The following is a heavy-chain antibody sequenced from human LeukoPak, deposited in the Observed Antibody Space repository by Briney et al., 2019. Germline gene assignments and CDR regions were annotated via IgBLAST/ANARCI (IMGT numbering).Heavy chain of an antibody. D-gene: IGHD3-10*01. J-gene: IGHJ3*02. Sequence: PGGSLRLSCAASGFTFSNYGMHWVRQAPGKGLEWVAFIRYDGSNKYYADSVKGRFTISRDNTKNTLYLQMNSLRAEDTAVYYCARDHVLLWFGELFGAFDIWGQGTMVTVSS. CDR1: GFTFSNYG. V-gene: IGHV3-30*02. CDR2: IRYDGSNK. CDR3: ARDHVLLWFGELFGAFDI.